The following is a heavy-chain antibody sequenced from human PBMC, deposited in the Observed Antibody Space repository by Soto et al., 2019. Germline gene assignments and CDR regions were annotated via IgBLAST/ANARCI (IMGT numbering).Heavy chain of an antibody. J-gene: IGHJ4*02. CDR1: GFTFSSYG. V-gene: IGHV3-30*18. D-gene: IGHD5-12*01. CDR3: AKDLYSGYDVCDY. CDR2: ISYDGSNK. Sequence: QVQLVESGGGVVQPGRSLRLSCAASGFTFSSYGMHWVRQAPGKGLEWVAVISYDGSNKYYADSVKGRFTISRDNSKNTLYLQMNSLRAEDTAVYYCAKDLYSGYDVCDYWGQGTLVTVSS.